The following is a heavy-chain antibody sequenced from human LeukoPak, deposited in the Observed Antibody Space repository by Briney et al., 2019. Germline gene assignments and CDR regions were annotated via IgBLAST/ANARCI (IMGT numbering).Heavy chain of an antibody. D-gene: IGHD6-19*01. Sequence: GGSLRLSCAASGFTVSSNYMSWVRQAPGKGLEWVSVIYSGGSTYYADSVKGRFTISRDNAKNSLYLQMNSLRAEDTAVYYCARFAPNSSGWYWGQGTLVTVSS. CDR2: IYSGGST. CDR1: GFTVSSNY. CDR3: ARFAPNSSGWY. V-gene: IGHV3-53*01. J-gene: IGHJ4*02.